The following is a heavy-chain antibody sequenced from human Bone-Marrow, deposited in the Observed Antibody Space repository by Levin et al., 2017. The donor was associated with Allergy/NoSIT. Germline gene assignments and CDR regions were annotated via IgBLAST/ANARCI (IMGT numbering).Heavy chain of an antibody. D-gene: IGHD3-10*01. CDR1: GFTFSSYG. J-gene: IGHJ1*01. CDR2: ISYDGSNK. Sequence: GGSLRLSCAASGFTFSSYGMHWVRQAPGKGLEWVAVISYDGSNKYYADSVKGRFTISRDNSKNTLYLQMNSLRAEDTAVYYCAKGLLWFGDNAEYFQHWGQGTLVTVSS. V-gene: IGHV3-30*18. CDR3: AKGLLWFGDNAEYFQH.